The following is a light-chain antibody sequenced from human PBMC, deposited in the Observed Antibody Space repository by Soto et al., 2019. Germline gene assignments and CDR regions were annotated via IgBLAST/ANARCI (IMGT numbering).Light chain of an antibody. J-gene: IGLJ3*02. Sequence: QSALTQPASVSGSPGQSITISCTGTSSDVGGYNYVSWYQHHPGKAPKLMIYDVTSRPSGVANRFSGSKSGNTASLTISGLQAEDEADYFCSSYTGSSTLMVFGGRTKLTVL. CDR2: DVT. V-gene: IGLV2-14*01. CDR1: SSDVGGYNY. CDR3: SSYTGSSTLMV.